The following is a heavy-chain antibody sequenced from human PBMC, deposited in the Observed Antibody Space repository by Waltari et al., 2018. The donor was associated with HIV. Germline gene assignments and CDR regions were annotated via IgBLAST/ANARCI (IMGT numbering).Heavy chain of an antibody. J-gene: IGHJ6*02. Sequence: QVQVVQSGAEVKKPGASVKVSCKASGYTFTSYDINWVRQATGQGLEWMGWMNPNRGNTGYAQKFQGRVTMTRNTSISTAYMELSSLRSEDTAVYYCAREKYYYGSDYGMDVWGQGTTVTVAS. CDR3: AREKYYYGSDYGMDV. V-gene: IGHV1-8*01. CDR1: GYTFTSYD. D-gene: IGHD3-10*01. CDR2: MNPNRGNT.